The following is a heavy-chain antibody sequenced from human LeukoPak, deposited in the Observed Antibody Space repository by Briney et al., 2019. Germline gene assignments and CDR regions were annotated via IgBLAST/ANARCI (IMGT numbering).Heavy chain of an antibody. CDR2: IKSKTDGGTT. J-gene: IGHJ3*02. V-gene: IGHV3-15*01. D-gene: IGHD2-2*01. CDR3: TTEGYCSSTSCPGAAFDI. Sequence: GGSLRLSCAASGFTFSNAWMSWVRQAPEKGLEWVGRIKSKTDGGTTDYVAPVKGRFTISRDDSKNTLYLQMNSLKTEDTAVYYCTTEGYCSSTSCPGAAFDIWGQGTMVTVSS. CDR1: GFTFSNAW.